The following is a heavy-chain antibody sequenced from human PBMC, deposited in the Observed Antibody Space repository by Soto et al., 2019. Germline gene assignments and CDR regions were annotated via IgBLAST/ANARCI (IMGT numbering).Heavy chain of an antibody. J-gene: IGHJ3*02. CDR2: IYTSGST. CDR1: GGSISSYY. Sequence: SETLSLTXTVSGGSISSYYWSWIRQPAGKGLEWIGRIYTSGSTNYNPSLKSRVTMSVDTSKNQFSLKLSSVTAADTAVYYCAREGYCSGGSCYAYAFDIWGQGTMVTVSS. D-gene: IGHD2-15*01. V-gene: IGHV4-4*07. CDR3: AREGYCSGGSCYAYAFDI.